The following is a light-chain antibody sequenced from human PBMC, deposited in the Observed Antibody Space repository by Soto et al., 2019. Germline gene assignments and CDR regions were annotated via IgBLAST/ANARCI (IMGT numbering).Light chain of an antibody. J-gene: IGKJ1*01. CDR2: GAS. CDR3: QQYYRWRT. CDR1: QSISSS. V-gene: IGKV3-15*01. Sequence: EIVITQPPATLSVSPGERATLSCRASQSISSSLARYQHKPGQAPRLVIYGASTRATGVSARFSGSGSGTEFTLTISNLQSEDFAVYYCQQYYRWRTFGQGTKVEF.